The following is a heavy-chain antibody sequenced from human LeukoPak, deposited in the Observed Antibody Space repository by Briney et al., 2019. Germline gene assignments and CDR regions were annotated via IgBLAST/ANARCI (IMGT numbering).Heavy chain of an antibody. D-gene: IGHD1-1*01. CDR1: GFTFSSYA. V-gene: IGHV3-23*01. Sequence: GVSLRLSCAASGFTFSSYAMSWVRQAPGKGREWVSAISGSGGSTYYADYVKGRFTISRDNTKNTLYLQMNSLRAEDTAVYYCAKVMWNDDDVDYWGQGTLVTVSS. J-gene: IGHJ4*02. CDR3: AKVMWNDDDVDY. CDR2: ISGSGGST.